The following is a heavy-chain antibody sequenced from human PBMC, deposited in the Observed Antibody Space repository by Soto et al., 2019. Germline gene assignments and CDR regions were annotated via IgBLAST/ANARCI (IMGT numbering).Heavy chain of an antibody. Sequence: SETLSLTCAVSGGSFNANYWSWIRQPPGKGLDWIGEIYHDGSTNYNPSLKSRVTISVDTSKNQFSLKLSSVTAADTAVYYCASARWDYWGQGTLVTVSS. CDR2: IYHDGST. V-gene: IGHV4-34*01. J-gene: IGHJ4*02. CDR1: GGSFNANY. CDR3: ASARWDY.